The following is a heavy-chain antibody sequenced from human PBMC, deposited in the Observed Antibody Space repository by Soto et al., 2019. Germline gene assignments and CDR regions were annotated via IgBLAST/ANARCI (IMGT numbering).Heavy chain of an antibody. CDR3: ARDRVDTALVLTLAYYYGMDV. Sequence: QVRLQESGPGLVKPSQTLSLTCTVSGASISSGGYYWSWIRQPPGRGLEFIGHIYNTGSTNYNPSLKSRITMSLDTSKNHFSLRLGSVTAADTAMYYCARDRVDTALVLTLAYYYGMDVWGQGTAVTVSS. CDR1: GASISSGGYY. D-gene: IGHD5-18*01. V-gene: IGHV4-31*03. J-gene: IGHJ6*02. CDR2: IYNTGST.